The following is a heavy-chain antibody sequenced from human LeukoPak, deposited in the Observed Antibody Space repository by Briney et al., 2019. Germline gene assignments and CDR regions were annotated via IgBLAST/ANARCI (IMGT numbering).Heavy chain of an antibody. CDR2: INPNSGGT. V-gene: IGHV1-2*02. CDR1: GYTFTGDN. CDR3: ARASYMDV. Sequence: GASVKVTCKASGYTFTGDNMHWVRQAPGQGLEWMGWINPNSGGTEYAEEFQGRVTMTRDTSINTAYMELTGLTSDDAAVYYCARASYMDVWGKGTTVTVSS. J-gene: IGHJ6*03.